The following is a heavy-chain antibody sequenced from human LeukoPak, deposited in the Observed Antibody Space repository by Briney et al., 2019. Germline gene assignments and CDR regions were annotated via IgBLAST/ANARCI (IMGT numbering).Heavy chain of an antibody. CDR1: GGTFSSYT. J-gene: IGHJ6*03. D-gene: IGHD5-12*01. V-gene: IGHV1-69*16. Sequence: SVKASCKASGGTFSSYTISWVRQAPGQGLEWMGRIIPILGIANYAQKFQGRVTITTDESTSTAYMELSSLRSEDTAVYYCARESGYSGYGYYYYYYYMDVWGKGTTVTVSS. CDR3: ARESGYSGYGYYYYYYYMDV. CDR2: IIPILGIA.